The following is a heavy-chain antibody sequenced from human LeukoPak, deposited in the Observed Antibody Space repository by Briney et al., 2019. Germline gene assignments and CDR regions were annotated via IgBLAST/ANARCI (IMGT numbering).Heavy chain of an antibody. D-gene: IGHD6-13*01. V-gene: IGHV4-4*07. CDR1: GGSISSSY. J-gene: IGHJ5*02. CDR3: ARGPYSSSVSWFDP. CDR2: IYTSGST. Sequence: PSETLSLTCTVSGGSISSSYWSWIRQPAGKGLEWIGRIYTSGSTNFNPSLKSRVTMSVDTSKNQFSLKLSSVTAADTAVYYCARGPYSSSVSWFDPWGQGTLVTVSS.